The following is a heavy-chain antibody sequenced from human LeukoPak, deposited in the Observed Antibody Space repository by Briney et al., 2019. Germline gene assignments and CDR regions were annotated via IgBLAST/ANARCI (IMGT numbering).Heavy chain of an antibody. V-gene: IGHV1-2*02. CDR3: ARDSHYYDSSGYFSPDAFDI. Sequence: GASVTVSCKASGYTFTDYYMHWVRQPPGQGLEWMGWINPNSGGTNYAQKFQGRVTMTRDTSISTAYMELSRLRSDDTAVYYCARDSHYYDSSGYFSPDAFDIWGQGTMVTVSS. D-gene: IGHD3-22*01. CDR1: GYTFTDYY. CDR2: INPNSGGT. J-gene: IGHJ3*02.